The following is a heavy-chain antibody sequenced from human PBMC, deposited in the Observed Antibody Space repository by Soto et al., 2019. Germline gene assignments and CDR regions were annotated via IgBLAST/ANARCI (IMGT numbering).Heavy chain of an antibody. CDR2: IYPGDSDT. Sequence: PGASLKISCKGSGYRFTSYWIGWVRQMPGKGLEWMGIIYPGDSDTRYSPSFQGQVTISADKSITTAYLQWSSLKASDTAMYYCARRLAAAAIDAFDIWGQGTMVTVSS. V-gene: IGHV5-51*01. D-gene: IGHD6-13*01. CDR3: ARRLAAAAIDAFDI. J-gene: IGHJ3*02. CDR1: GYRFTSYW.